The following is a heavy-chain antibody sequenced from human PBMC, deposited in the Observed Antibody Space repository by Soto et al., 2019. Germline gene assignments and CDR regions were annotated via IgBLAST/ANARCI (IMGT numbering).Heavy chain of an antibody. CDR3: ATRYCSSTSCYLDDAFDI. Sequence: SVKVSCKASGGTFSSYTISWVRQAPGQGLEWMGRIIPILGIANYAQKFQGRVTITADKSTSTAYMELSSLRSEDTAVYYCATRYCSSTSCYLDDAFDIWGQGTMVTVS. V-gene: IGHV1-69*02. J-gene: IGHJ3*02. CDR1: GGTFSSYT. D-gene: IGHD2-2*01. CDR2: IIPILGIA.